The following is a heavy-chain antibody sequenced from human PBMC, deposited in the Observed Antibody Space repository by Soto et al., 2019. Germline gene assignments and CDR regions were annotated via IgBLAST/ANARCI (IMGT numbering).Heavy chain of an antibody. V-gene: IGHV3-21*01. CDR2: ISSSSSYI. CDR1: GFTFSSYS. D-gene: IGHD5-12*01. J-gene: IGHJ6*02. CDR3: ARDLHIVATFPNYYYYYGMDV. Sequence: GGSLRLSCAASGFTFSSYSMNWVRQAPGKGLEWVSSISSSSSYIYYADSVKGRFTISRDNAKNSLYLQMNSLRAEDTAVYYCARDLHIVATFPNYYYYYGMDVWGQGTTVTVSS.